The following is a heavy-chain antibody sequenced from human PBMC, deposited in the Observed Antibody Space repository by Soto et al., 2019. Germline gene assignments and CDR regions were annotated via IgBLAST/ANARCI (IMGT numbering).Heavy chain of an antibody. CDR1: SDSISSGGYS. Sequence: SDTTSLTSTVSSDSISSGGYSWSWIHQHPGKGLEWIGYIYYSGSTYYNPSLKSRVTISVDTSKNQFSLKLSSVTAADSVVYYCARENMEGLDGGFDYWGQGTLDTVSS. V-gene: IGHV4-31*03. D-gene: IGHD3-3*01. J-gene: IGHJ4*02. CDR2: IYYSGST. CDR3: ARENMEGLDGGFDY.